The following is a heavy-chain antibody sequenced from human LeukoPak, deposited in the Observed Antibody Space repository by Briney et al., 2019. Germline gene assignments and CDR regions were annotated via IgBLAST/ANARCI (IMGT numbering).Heavy chain of an antibody. D-gene: IGHD3-10*01. Sequence: GGSLRLSCAASGFTFSSYAMSWVRQAPGKGLEWVANIKQDGSEIHHVDSVKGRFTVSRDNAKNSLYLQMNSLRAEDTAVYYCARDWSDLYGSGRPIDCWGQGTLVTVSS. J-gene: IGHJ4*02. CDR2: IKQDGSEI. V-gene: IGHV3-7*01. CDR3: ARDWSDLYGSGRPIDC. CDR1: GFTFSSYA.